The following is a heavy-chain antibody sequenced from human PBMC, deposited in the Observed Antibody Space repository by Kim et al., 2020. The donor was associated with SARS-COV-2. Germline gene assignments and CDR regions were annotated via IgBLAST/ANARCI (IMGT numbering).Heavy chain of an antibody. V-gene: IGHV3-7*01. Sequence: GGSLRLSCAASGFTFSSHWMAWVRQAPGKGLEWVANIKQDGSEKYYVDSVKGRFTISRDNAKNSLYLQMNSLRAEDTAVYYCARDGVVVPAGDWFDLWGQGTLVTVSS. CDR2: IKQDGSEK. CDR3: ARDGVVVPAGDWFDL. CDR1: GFTFSSHW. D-gene: IGHD2-2*01. J-gene: IGHJ5*02.